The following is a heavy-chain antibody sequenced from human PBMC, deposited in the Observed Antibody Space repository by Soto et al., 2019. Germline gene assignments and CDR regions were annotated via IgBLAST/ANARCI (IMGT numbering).Heavy chain of an antibody. Sequence: GQRQESGPGLVRRSETLSLTCTVSGGSISSGNFYWSWIRQPPGKGLEWIGYIYFSGSTSYSPSRTSRLTISSTTSNTPFSPKLTSVTAAAKDIAARARVVHDYY. CDR1: GGSISSGNFY. J-gene: IGHJ6*03. D-gene: IGHD6-6*01. V-gene: IGHV4-30-4*03. CDR3: ARVVHDYY. CDR2: IYFSGST.